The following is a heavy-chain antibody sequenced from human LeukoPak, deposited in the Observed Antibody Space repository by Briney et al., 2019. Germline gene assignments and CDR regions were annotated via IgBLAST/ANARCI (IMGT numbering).Heavy chain of an antibody. V-gene: IGHV1-69*13. Sequence: SVKVSCKASGGTFSSYAISWVRQAPGQGLEWMGGIIPIFGIANYAQKFQGRVTITADESTSTAYMELSSLRSEDTAVYYCARDTPLYYYDSSGYYHKPWYYYGMDVWGQGTTVTVSS. CDR1: GGTFSSYA. D-gene: IGHD3-22*01. J-gene: IGHJ6*02. CDR3: ARDTPLYYYDSSGYYHKPWYYYGMDV. CDR2: IIPIFGIA.